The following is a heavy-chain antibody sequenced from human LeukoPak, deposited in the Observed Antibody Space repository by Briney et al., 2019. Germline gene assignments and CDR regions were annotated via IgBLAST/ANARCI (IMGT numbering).Heavy chain of an antibody. CDR3: ARGSLDCSGGSCYPIVDY. J-gene: IGHJ4*02. Sequence: SETLSLTCAVYGGFFSGYYWSWIRQPPGKGLEWIGEINHSGSTNYNPSLKSRVTISVDTSKNQFSLKLSSVTAADTAVYYCARGSLDCSGGSCYPIVDYWGQGTLVTVSS. CDR2: INHSGST. CDR1: GGFFSGYY. D-gene: IGHD2-15*01. V-gene: IGHV4-34*01.